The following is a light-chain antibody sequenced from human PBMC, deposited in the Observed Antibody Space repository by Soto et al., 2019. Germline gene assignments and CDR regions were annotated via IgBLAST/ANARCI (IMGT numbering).Light chain of an antibody. Sequence: QSALTQPASVSGSPGQSITISCTGTSSDVGSYNLVSWYQQHPGKAPKLMIYEVSKRPSGVSNRFSGSKSGNTASLTISGLQAEDEADYYCCSYAGSSPDVFGTGNKVTVL. J-gene: IGLJ1*01. CDR2: EVS. CDR1: SSDVGSYNL. V-gene: IGLV2-23*02. CDR3: CSYAGSSPDV.